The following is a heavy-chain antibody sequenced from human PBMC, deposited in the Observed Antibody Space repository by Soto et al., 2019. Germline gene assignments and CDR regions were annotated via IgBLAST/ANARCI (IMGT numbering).Heavy chain of an antibody. CDR1: GYTFTGYY. Sequence: QVHLVQSGAEVKKPGASVKVSCKASGYTFTGYYMHWVRQAPGQGLEWMGWINPNSGGTNYAQKFQGRVTMTRDTSIITAYMELSRLRSDATAVYYCARECGSSGGSCPSYGMDVWGQGTTVTVSS. V-gene: IGHV1-2*02. CDR2: INPNSGGT. D-gene: IGHD2-15*01. CDR3: ARECGSSGGSCPSYGMDV. J-gene: IGHJ6*02.